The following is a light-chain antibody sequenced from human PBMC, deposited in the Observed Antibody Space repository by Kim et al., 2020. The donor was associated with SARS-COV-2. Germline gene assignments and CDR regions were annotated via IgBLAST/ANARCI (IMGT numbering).Light chain of an antibody. CDR2: GAS. CDR3: QQYADSSLS. J-gene: IGKJ4*01. V-gene: IGKV3-20*01. Sequence: DIVLTQSPSTLSLSPGERATLSCRASQSVSSSLAWYQQRPGQTPRLLIYGASTRATGIPDRFSGSGSGTDFILTISRLEPEDFAIYYCQQYADSSLSFGGGTKVEI. CDR1: QSVSSS.